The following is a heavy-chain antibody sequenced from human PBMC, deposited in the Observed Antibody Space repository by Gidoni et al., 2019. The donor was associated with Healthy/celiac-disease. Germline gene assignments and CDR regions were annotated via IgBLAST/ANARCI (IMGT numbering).Heavy chain of an antibody. Sequence: QVQLVESGGGVVQPGRSLRLSCAASGFTCGSYGMHLVRQAPGKGLEWVAVISYDGSNKYYADSVKGRFTISRDNSKNTLYLQMNSLRAEDTAVYYCATPIVVITAGAFDIWGQGTMVTVSS. V-gene: IGHV3-30*03. J-gene: IGHJ3*02. CDR1: GFTCGSYG. CDR2: ISYDGSNK. D-gene: IGHD3-22*01. CDR3: ATPIVVITAGAFDI.